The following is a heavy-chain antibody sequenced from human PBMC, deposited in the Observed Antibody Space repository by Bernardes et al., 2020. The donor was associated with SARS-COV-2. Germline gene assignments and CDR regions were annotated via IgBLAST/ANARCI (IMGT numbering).Heavy chain of an antibody. CDR3: TTSLSLTVVVYAFDI. CDR2: FDPEDGEA. Sequence: ASMKASCKVSGYTLSDLSMHWVRQAPGKGLEWMGSFDPEDGEAIYAQKFLGRVTMTADTSTYTSYMELSSLRSDDTAVYYCTTSLSLTVVVYAFDIWGQGTTVIVSS. V-gene: IGHV1-24*01. D-gene: IGHD3-22*01. CDR1: GYTLSDLS. J-gene: IGHJ3*02.